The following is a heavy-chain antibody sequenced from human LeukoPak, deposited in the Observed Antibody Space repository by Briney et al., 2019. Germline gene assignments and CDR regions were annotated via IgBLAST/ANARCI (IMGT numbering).Heavy chain of an antibody. CDR2: MSPNSGDT. D-gene: IGHD7-27*01. V-gene: IGHV1-8*01. J-gene: IGHJ4*02. CDR1: GYTFTSYD. CDR3: ARGPPNWGYDY. Sequence: ASVKVSCKASGYTFTSYDFNWVRQATGQRPEWMGWMSPNSGDTGCAQKFQDRVTMTRNTSISTAYMELSSLRSDDTAVYYCARGPPNWGYDYWGPGTLVTVSS.